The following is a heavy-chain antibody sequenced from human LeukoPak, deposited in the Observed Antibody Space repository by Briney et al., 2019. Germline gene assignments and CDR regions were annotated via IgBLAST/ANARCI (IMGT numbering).Heavy chain of an antibody. J-gene: IGHJ4*02. CDR3: AKGRYYYDSSGYDY. Sequence: PGGSLRLSCAVSGFTFDDYAMHWVRQAPGKGLEWVSGISWNSGSIGYADSVKGRFTISRDNAKNSLYLQMNSLRAEDMALYYCAKGRYYYDSSGYDYWGQGTLVTVSS. V-gene: IGHV3-9*03. CDR2: ISWNSGSI. CDR1: GFTFDDYA. D-gene: IGHD3-22*01.